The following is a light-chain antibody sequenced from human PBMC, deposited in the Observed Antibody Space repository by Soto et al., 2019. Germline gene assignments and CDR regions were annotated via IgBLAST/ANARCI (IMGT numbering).Light chain of an antibody. Sequence: DISMTQSPATLSVSAGARDTISCRASQSVSSNLAWYQQKPGQAPRLLIYDTSTRATGIPARFSGSGSGTEFTLTISSLQSEDFAFYYCQQYNNWPPITFGQGTRVEIK. CDR1: QSVSSN. V-gene: IGKV3-15*01. CDR3: QQYNNWPPIT. J-gene: IGKJ5*01. CDR2: DTS.